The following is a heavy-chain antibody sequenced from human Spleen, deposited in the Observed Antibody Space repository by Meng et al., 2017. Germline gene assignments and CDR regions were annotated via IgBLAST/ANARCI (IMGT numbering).Heavy chain of an antibody. CDR3: ARGPTTMAHDFDY. CDR1: GGSFSDYY. CDR2: INHSGST. D-gene: IGHD4-11*01. V-gene: IGHV4-34*01. Sequence: QVQLQQWGAGRLKPSETLSLTCVVSGGSFSDYYWSWIRQSPGKGLEWIGEINHSGSTNYNPSLESRATISVDTSQNNLSLKLSSVTAADSAVYYCARGPTTMAHDFDYWGQGTLVTVSS. J-gene: IGHJ4*02.